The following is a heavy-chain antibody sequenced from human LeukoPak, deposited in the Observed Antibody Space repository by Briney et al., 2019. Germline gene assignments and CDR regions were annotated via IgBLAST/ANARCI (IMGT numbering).Heavy chain of an antibody. J-gene: IGHJ4*02. D-gene: IGHD6-19*01. Sequence: GASVTVSCKASGGTFSSYALSWVRQAPGQGLEWMGGIIPIFGTPNYALKFQGRVTITADESTSTAYMELNSLRSEDTAVYYCARGLPGSSGWWTELDYWGQGTLVTVSS. CDR2: IIPIFGTP. CDR3: ARGLPGSSGWWTELDY. V-gene: IGHV1-69*13. CDR1: GGTFSSYA.